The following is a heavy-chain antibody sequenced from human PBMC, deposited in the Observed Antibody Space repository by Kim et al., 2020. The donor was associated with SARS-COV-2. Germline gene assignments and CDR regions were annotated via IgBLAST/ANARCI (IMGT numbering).Heavy chain of an antibody. CDR2: IYYTGST. V-gene: IGHV4-30-4*01. J-gene: IGHJ1*01. Sequence: SETLSLTCTVSGGSINSGDYYWGWIRQPPGKGLEWIGYIYYTGSTYYNPSLKSRVTISVDTSKNQFSLKLSSVTAADTAMYYCARGKDYYDSSGYRSSVECVQHWGAGTLVTVS. CDR1: GGSINSGDYY. CDR3: ARGKDYYDSSGYRSSVECVQH. D-gene: IGHD3-22*01.